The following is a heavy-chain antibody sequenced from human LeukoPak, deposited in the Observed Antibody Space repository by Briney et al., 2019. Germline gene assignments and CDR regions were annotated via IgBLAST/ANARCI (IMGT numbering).Heavy chain of an antibody. CDR2: ISGSGGST. Sequence: PGGSLRLSCAASGFTFSSYAMSWVRQAPGKGPEWVSAISGSGGSTYYADSVKGRFTISRDNSKNTLYLQMNSLRAEGTAVYYCANVPPPQLVRAFDIWGQGTMVTVSS. D-gene: IGHD6-6*01. V-gene: IGHV3-23*01. J-gene: IGHJ3*02. CDR3: ANVPPPQLVRAFDI. CDR1: GFTFSSYA.